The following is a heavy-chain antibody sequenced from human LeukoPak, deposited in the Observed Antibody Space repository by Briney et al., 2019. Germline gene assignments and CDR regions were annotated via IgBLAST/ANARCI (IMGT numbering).Heavy chain of an antibody. CDR1: GGTFSSYA. V-gene: IGHV1-69*13. CDR3: ARDLRLRLGELSFYLGY. CDR2: IIPIFGTA. J-gene: IGHJ4*02. D-gene: IGHD3-16*02. Sequence: GASVKVSCKASGGTFSSYAISWVRQAPGQGLEWMGGIIPIFGTANYAQKFQGRVMITADESTSTAYMELSSLRSEDTAVYYCARDLRLRLGELSFYLGYWGQGTLVTVSS.